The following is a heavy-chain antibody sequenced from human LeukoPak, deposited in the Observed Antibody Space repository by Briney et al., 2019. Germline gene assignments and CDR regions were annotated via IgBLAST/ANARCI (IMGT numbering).Heavy chain of an antibody. Sequence: GGSLRLSCTASGFTFGDYAMSWVRQAPGKGLEWVGFIRSKAYGGTTEYAASVKGRFTISRDNAKNSLYLQMNSLRAEDMALYYCAKDITAVAGQDAFDIWGQGTMVTVSS. J-gene: IGHJ3*02. CDR1: GFTFGDYA. CDR2: IRSKAYGGTT. D-gene: IGHD6-19*01. CDR3: AKDITAVAGQDAFDI. V-gene: IGHV3-49*04.